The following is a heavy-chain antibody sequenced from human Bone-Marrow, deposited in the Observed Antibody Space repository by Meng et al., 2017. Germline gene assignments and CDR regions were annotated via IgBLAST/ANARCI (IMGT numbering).Heavy chain of an antibody. Sequence: QVQLVQSGAEVKKPGSSVKVACKASGYTFTSYDINWVRQATGQGLEWMGWMNPNSSNTGYAQKFQGRVTMTRNTSISTDYMELSSLRSEDTAVYYCALAGSGGGYYYYYGMDVWGQGTTVTVSS. CDR3: ALAGSGGGYYYYYGMDV. J-gene: IGHJ6*02. CDR1: GYTFTSYD. D-gene: IGHD6-19*01. CDR2: MNPNSSNT. V-gene: IGHV1-8*01.